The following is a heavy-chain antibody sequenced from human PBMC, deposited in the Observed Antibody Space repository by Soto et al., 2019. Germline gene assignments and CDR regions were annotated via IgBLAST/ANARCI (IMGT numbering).Heavy chain of an antibody. V-gene: IGHV4-34*01. CDR2: INHSGST. CDR3: ARWGFGAAAGTNYYYYGMDV. D-gene: IGHD6-13*01. J-gene: IGHJ6*02. CDR1: GGSFRGYY. Sequence: SETLSLTCAVYGGSFRGYYWSWIRQPPGKGLEWIGEINHSGSTNYNPSLKSRVTISVDTSKNQFSLKLSSVTAADTAVYYCARWGFGAAAGTNYYYYGMDVWGQGTTVTVS.